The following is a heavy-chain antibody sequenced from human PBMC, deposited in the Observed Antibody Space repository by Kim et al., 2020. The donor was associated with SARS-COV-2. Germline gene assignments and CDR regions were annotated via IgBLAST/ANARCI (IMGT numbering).Heavy chain of an antibody. CDR3: AKGNFWSGYYTDDAFDI. J-gene: IGHJ3*02. CDR1: GFTFSSYA. CDR2: IYSGGSST. Sequence: GGSLRLSCAASGFTFSSYAMSWVRQAPGKGLEWVSVIYSGGSSTYYADSVKGRFTISRDNSKNTLYLQMNSLRAEDTAVYYCAKGNFWSGYYTDDAFDIWGQGTMVTVSS. V-gene: IGHV3-23*03. D-gene: IGHD3-3*01.